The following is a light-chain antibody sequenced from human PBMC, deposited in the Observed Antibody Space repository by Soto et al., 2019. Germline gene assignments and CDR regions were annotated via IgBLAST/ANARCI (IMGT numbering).Light chain of an antibody. CDR3: SSYAGSYKYV. CDR1: SSDVGGYNY. Sequence: QSALTQPPSASGSPGQSVTISCTGTSSDVGGYNYVSWYQYHPGKAPKLMIYEVTKRPSGVPDRFSGSKSGNTASLTVSGLQAEDEADYYCSSYAGSYKYVFGSGTKLTVL. CDR2: EVT. J-gene: IGLJ1*01. V-gene: IGLV2-8*01.